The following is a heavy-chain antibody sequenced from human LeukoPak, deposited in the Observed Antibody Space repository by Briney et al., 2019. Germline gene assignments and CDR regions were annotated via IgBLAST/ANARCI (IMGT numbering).Heavy chain of an antibody. D-gene: IGHD3-22*01. V-gene: IGHV3-23*01. CDR3: AKISRCPPRSTMIVVSRRYFDY. CDR2: ISGSGGGT. J-gene: IGHJ4*02. CDR1: GFTFSSYA. Sequence: PGGSLRLSCAASGFTFSSYAMSWVRQAPGKGLEWVSAISGSGGGTYYADSVKGRFTISRDNSKSTLYLQMNSLRAEDTAVYYCAKISRCPPRSTMIVVSRRYFDYCGQETLVTVSS.